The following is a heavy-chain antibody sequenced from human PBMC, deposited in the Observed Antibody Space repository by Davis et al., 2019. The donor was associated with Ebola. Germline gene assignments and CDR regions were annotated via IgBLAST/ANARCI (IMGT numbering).Heavy chain of an antibody. CDR1: GFTFSDYY. CDR3: AREPWSGYVLV. V-gene: IGHV3-53*01. Sequence: PGGSLRLSCAASGFTFSDYYMSWIRQAPGKGLEWVSVIYSGGSTYYADSVKGRFTISRDNSKNTLYLQMNSLRAEDTAVYYCAREPWSGYVLVWGQGTLVTVSS. J-gene: IGHJ4*02. D-gene: IGHD5-12*01. CDR2: IYSGGST.